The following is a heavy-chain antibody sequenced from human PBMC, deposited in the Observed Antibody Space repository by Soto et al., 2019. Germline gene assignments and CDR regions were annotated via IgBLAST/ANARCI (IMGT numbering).Heavy chain of an antibody. CDR2: IHSSGLT. CDR3: AGQWLACYGAFEP. CDR1: GGSVNNDKL. J-gene: IGHJ5*02. Sequence: QVQLQESGPGLVKPSGTLSLTCAVSGGSVNNDKLWSWVRQPPGQGLEWIGEIHSSGLTNYNPSLKSRAAIFVDKFKNQFSVELTSVTAADTAVYFGAGQWLACYGAFEPWGQGTLVTV. D-gene: IGHD6-19*01. V-gene: IGHV4-4*02.